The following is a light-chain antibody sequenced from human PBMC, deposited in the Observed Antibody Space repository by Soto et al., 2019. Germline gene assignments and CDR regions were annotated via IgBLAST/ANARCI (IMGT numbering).Light chain of an antibody. V-gene: IGKV3-20*01. CDR3: QQSYSTLIT. CDR1: QTVSYSY. Sequence: ESVLTQSPGTLSLSPGERATLSCRASQTVSYSYLAWYQQKPGQAPRLLIYGASSRATGIPDRFSGSGSGTDFTLTISSLQPEDFATYYCQQSYSTLITFGQGTRLEIK. J-gene: IGKJ5*01. CDR2: GAS.